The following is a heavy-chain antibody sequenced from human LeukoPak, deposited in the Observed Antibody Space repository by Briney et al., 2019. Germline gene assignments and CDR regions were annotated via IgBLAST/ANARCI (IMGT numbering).Heavy chain of an antibody. Sequence: GALRLSCAASGFTVITNDMTWVRQAPGKGLEWVSVLYSDGNTKYADSVQGRFTISRDNSKNTLYLEMNSLSPDDTAVYYCARGVEPLAANTLAYWGQGTPVTVSS. V-gene: IGHV3-53*01. D-gene: IGHD1-14*01. CDR2: LYSDGNT. CDR3: ARGVEPLAANTLAY. CDR1: GFTVITND. J-gene: IGHJ4*02.